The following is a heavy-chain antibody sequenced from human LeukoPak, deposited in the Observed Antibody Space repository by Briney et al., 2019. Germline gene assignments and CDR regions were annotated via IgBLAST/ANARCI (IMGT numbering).Heavy chain of an antibody. CDR3: ARAWGVYGGNLYFDY. J-gene: IGHJ4*02. CDR2: IYYSGST. Sequence: PSETLSLTCTVSGGSISSSSYYWGWIRQPPGKGLEWIGSIYYSGSTYYNPSLKSRVTISVDTSKNQFSLKLSSVTAADTAVYYCARAWGVYGGNLYFDYWGQGTLVTVSS. D-gene: IGHD4-23*01. CDR1: GGSISSSSYY. V-gene: IGHV4-39*01.